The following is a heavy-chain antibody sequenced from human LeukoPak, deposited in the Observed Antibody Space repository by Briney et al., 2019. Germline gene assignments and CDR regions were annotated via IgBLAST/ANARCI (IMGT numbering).Heavy chain of an antibody. Sequence: SETLSLTCTVSGGSISISNYYWGWIRQPPGKGLEWIASIHYSETTYYNPSLKSRVTISVDTSKNQFSLKLSSVTAADTAVYYCARRGITMVRGSHHLPFDPWGQGTLVTVSS. CDR2: IHYSETT. J-gene: IGHJ5*02. CDR3: ARRGITMVRGSHHLPFDP. D-gene: IGHD3-10*01. CDR1: GGSISISNYY. V-gene: IGHV4-39*01.